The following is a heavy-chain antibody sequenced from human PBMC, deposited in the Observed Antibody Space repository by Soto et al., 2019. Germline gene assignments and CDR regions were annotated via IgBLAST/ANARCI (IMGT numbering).Heavy chain of an antibody. CDR1: GFTLGRYG. D-gene: IGHD3-10*01. CDR3: AKDRDYPRDYFHY. V-gene: IGHV3-23*01. J-gene: IGHJ4*02. CDR2: VSPNGQGI. Sequence: GGSLRLSCAASGFTLGRYGMSWVRQAPGKGLEWVSAVSPNGQGIYYADSVRGRFTISRGFSKNTVFLHMDSLRAEDTAVYYCAKDRDYPRDYFHYWGQGXLVTVSS.